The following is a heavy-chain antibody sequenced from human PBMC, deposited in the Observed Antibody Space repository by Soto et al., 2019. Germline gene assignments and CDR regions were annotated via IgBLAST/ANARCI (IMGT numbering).Heavy chain of an antibody. D-gene: IGHD3-22*01. J-gene: IGHJ4*02. V-gene: IGHV3-66*01. CDR3: ARGGEYYDSSGSISFAY. Sequence: GGSLRLSCAASGFTFSSYAMSWFGQAPGKGLEWVSVIYSGGSTYYADSVKGRFTISRDNSKNTLYLQMNSLRAEDTAVYYCARGGEYYDSSGSISFAYSGKGNLVTV. CDR2: IYSGGST. CDR1: GFTFSSYA.